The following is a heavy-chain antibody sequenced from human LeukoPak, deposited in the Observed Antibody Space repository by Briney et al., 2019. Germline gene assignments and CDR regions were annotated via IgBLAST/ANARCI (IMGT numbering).Heavy chain of an antibody. D-gene: IGHD3-10*01. V-gene: IGHV3-23*01. CDR2: ISGSGGGT. J-gene: IGHJ6*03. CDR3: AKFRAYYYYYYMDV. Sequence: GGSLRLSCAASGFTFSSYAMSWVRQAPGKGLEWVSAISGSGGGTYYAHSVKGRFTISRDNSKNTLYLQMNSLRAEDTAVYYCAKFRAYYYYYYMDVWGKGTTVTVSS. CDR1: GFTFSSYA.